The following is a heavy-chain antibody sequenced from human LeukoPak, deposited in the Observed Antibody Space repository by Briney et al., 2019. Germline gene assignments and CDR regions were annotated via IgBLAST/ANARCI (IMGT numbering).Heavy chain of an antibody. CDR3: ARGQYYGSGSYYDPGCDY. V-gene: IGHV3-21*01. CDR1: GFTFSSYS. D-gene: IGHD3-10*01. CDR2: ISSSSSYI. J-gene: IGHJ4*02. Sequence: GGSLRLSCAASGFTFSSYSMNWVRQAPGKGLEWVSSISSSSSYIYYADSVKGRFTISRDNAKNSLYLQMNSPRAEDTAVYYCARGQYYGSGSYYDPGCDYWGQGTLVTVSS.